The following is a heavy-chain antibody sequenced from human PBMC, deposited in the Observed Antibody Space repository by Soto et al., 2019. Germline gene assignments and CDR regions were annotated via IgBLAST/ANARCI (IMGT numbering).Heavy chain of an antibody. J-gene: IGHJ3*02. CDR3: AREGIDCSGGSCKLNAFDI. CDR2: IYSGGST. CDR1: GFTVSSNY. V-gene: IGHV3-53*04. D-gene: IGHD2-15*01. Sequence: GGSLRLSCAASGFTVSSNYMSWVRQAPGKGLEWVSVIYSGGSTYYADSVKGRFTISRHNSKNTLYLQMNSLRAEDTAVYCCAREGIDCSGGSCKLNAFDIWGQGTMVTVSS.